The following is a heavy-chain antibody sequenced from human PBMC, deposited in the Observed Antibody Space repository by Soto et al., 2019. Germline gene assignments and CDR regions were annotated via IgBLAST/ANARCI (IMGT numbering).Heavy chain of an antibody. V-gene: IGHV3-15*07. CDR2: IQTMPDGGTT. J-gene: IGHJ4*02. CDR1: GFTFNSSW. CDR3: ARASRGAIGNY. Sequence: EVQLLESGGGLVKPGGSLRLSCVASGFTFNSSWMNWVRQTPGKGLEWGGRIQTMPDGGTTEYTDSVKGRFTISRDDSNNTLYLQMNSLQTDDTAVYYCARASRGAIGNYWGQGILVTVSS. D-gene: IGHD1-26*01.